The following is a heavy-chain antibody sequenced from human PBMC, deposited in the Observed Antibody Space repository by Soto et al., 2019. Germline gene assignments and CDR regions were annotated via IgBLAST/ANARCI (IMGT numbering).Heavy chain of an antibody. CDR1: GGTPSNSA. Sequence: LLQSGAEVKKPGSSVKFSCKASGGTPSNSAISWVRQAPEQGLEGMGGIIPVFGLVKYAQNFQGRVTITADESTNTAYMELSSLRPEDTAVYYCAGGRIVVVGSRAYYGMDVWGQGTTVTVSS. CDR2: IIPVFGLV. V-gene: IGHV1-69*01. D-gene: IGHD3-22*01. CDR3: AGGRIVVVGSRAYYGMDV. J-gene: IGHJ6*02.